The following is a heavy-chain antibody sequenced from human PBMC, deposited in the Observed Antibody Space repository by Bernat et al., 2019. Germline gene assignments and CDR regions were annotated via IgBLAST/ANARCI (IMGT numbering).Heavy chain of an antibody. CDR3: ARANGESDDALDI. Sequence: QVTLKESGPVLVKATETLTLTCAVSGFSLSNARMGVSWIRQPPGKALEWLAHIFSNDEKSYSTSLKSRLTISKDTSKSQVVLTMTNMDPVDTATYYCARANGESDDALDIWGQGTMVTVSS. J-gene: IGHJ3*02. D-gene: IGHD3-10*01. CDR2: IFSNDEK. CDR1: GFSLSNARMG. V-gene: IGHV2-26*01.